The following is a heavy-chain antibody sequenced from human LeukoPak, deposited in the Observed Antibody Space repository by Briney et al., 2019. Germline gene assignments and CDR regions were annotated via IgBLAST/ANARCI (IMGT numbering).Heavy chain of an antibody. J-gene: IGHJ4*02. D-gene: IGHD5-18*01. CDR3: AREEGYSYAPFDY. CDR2: INAGNGNT. V-gene: IGHV1-3*01. CDR1: GYIFINYA. Sequence: ASVKVSCKASGYIFINYAIHWVRQAPGQRLEWMGWINAGNGNTKYSQKFQGRVTITRDTSARIAYMELSSLRSEDTAVFYCAREEGYSYAPFDYWGQGTLVTVSS.